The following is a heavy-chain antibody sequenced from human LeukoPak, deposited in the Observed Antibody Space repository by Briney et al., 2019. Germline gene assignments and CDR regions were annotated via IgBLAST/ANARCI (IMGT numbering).Heavy chain of an antibody. CDR3: AKSGAMIVVVPFDY. V-gene: IGHV3-23*01. CDR2: ISGSGGST. Sequence: GGSLRPSCAASGFTFSSYAMSWVRQAPGKGLEWVSAISGSGGSTYYADSVKGRFTISRDNSKNTLYLQMNSLRAEDAAVYYCAKSGAMIVVVPFDYWGQGTLVTVSS. CDR1: GFTFSSYA. D-gene: IGHD3-22*01. J-gene: IGHJ4*02.